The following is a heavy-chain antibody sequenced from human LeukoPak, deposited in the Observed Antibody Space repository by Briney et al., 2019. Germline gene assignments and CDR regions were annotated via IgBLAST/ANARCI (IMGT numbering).Heavy chain of an antibody. Sequence: GGSLRLSCAASGFMFSNYWMNWVRQAPGKGLEWVANIEPDGSDKYYVDSVKGRFTISRDNAKNSVYLQMNSLRAEDTALYYCARYSSQWSFDSWGQGTLVTVSS. D-gene: IGHD6-19*01. CDR1: GFMFSNYW. V-gene: IGHV3-7*01. J-gene: IGHJ4*02. CDR3: ARYSSQWSFDS. CDR2: IEPDGSDK.